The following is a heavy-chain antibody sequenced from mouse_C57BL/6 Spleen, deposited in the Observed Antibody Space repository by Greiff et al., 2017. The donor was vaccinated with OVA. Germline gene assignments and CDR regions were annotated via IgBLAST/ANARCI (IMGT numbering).Heavy chain of an antibody. D-gene: IGHD2-1*01. V-gene: IGHV5-9*01. J-gene: IGHJ3*01. CDR1: GFTFSSYT. CDR2: ISGGGGNT. Sequence: EVHLVESGGGLVKPGGSLKLSCAASGFTFSSYTMSWVRQTPEKRLEWVATISGGGGNTYYPDSVKGRFTISRDNAKNTLYLQMSSLRSEDTALYYCARHNGIYEGFAYWGQGTLVTVSA. CDR3: ARHNGIYEGFAY.